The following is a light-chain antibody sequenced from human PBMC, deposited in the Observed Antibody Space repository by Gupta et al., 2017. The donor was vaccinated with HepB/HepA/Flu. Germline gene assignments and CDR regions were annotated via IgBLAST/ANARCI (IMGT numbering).Light chain of an antibody. Sequence: QSALIQPPSASGTPGQRVTIPSSGRTSDTGDKTVNWYQQLPGTVPKLLIYSNNRRPSGVPDRFSGSKSGTSASLAISGLQSEDEATYYCAAWHGSLIGWVFGGGTDLTVL. V-gene: IGLV1-44*01. CDR2: SNN. CDR3: AAWHGSLIGWV. CDR1: TSDTGDKT. J-gene: IGLJ3*02.